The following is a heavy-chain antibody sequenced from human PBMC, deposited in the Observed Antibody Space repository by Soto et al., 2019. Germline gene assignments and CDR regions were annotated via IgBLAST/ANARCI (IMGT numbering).Heavy chain of an antibody. CDR3: ATYNSLDY. CDR1: GFTFSNNY. J-gene: IGHJ4*02. D-gene: IGHD1-20*01. CDR2: IYSGGST. Sequence: GGSLRLSCAASGFTFSNNYMSWVRQAPGKGLEWVSLIYSGGSTFYADSVKGRFTISRDNSKNTLFLQMNSLRAEDTAVYFCATYNSLDYWGQGTLVTVSS. V-gene: IGHV3-53*01.